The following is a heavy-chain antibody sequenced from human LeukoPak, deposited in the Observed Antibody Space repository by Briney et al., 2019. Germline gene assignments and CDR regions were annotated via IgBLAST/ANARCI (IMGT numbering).Heavy chain of an antibody. CDR2: IYYSGST. CDR3: ARDQNKYDSSGYYYYQYGMDV. V-gene: IGHV4-39*02. CDR1: GGSITSNLYY. J-gene: IGHJ6*02. D-gene: IGHD3-22*01. Sequence: PSETLSLTCTVSGGSITSNLYYWGWIRQPPGKGLEWIGSIYYSGSTYYNPSLKSRATISVDTSQSQFFLKLSSVTAADTAVYYCARDQNKYDSSGYYYYQYGMDVWGQGTTVTVSS.